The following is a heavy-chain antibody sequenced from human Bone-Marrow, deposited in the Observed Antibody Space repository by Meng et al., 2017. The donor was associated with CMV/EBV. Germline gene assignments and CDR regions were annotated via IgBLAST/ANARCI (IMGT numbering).Heavy chain of an antibody. J-gene: IGHJ4*02. CDR2: IYYSGST. CDR1: GGSISSSSYY. D-gene: IGHD5-12*01. V-gene: IGHV4-39*07. Sequence: SETLSLTCTVSGGSISSSSYYWGWIRQPPGKGLEWIGSIYYSGSTYYNPSLKSRVTISVDTSKNQFSLKLSSVTAADTAVYYCARAIWGSGYAILDYWGQGTLVTVSS. CDR3: ARAIWGSGYAILDY.